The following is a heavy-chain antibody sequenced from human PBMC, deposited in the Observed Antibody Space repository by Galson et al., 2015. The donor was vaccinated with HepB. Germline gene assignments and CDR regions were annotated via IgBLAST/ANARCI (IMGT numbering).Heavy chain of an antibody. CDR1: GGTFSSYA. J-gene: IGHJ4*02. D-gene: IGHD6-19*01. CDR2: IIPIFGTA. V-gene: IGHV1-69*13. Sequence: SVKVSCKASGGTFSSYAISWVRQAPGQGLEWMGGIIPIFGTANYARKFQGRVTITADESTSTAYMELSSLRSEDTAVYYCVGAVAERGVDYWGQGTLVTVSS. CDR3: VGAVAERGVDY.